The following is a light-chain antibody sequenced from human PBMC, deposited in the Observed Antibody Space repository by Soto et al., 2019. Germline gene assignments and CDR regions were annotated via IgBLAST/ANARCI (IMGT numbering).Light chain of an antibody. J-gene: IGLJ1*01. CDR1: SSEVGGYNY. CDR3: SSYTSSSTLYV. CDR2: DVS. Sequence: LTQPSSVSGSPGQAITISCTGTSSEVGGYNYVSWYQQHPGKAPKLMIYDVSNRPSGVSNRFSGSKSGNTASLTISGLQAEDEADYYCSSYTSSSTLYVFGTGTKVTVL. V-gene: IGLV2-14*01.